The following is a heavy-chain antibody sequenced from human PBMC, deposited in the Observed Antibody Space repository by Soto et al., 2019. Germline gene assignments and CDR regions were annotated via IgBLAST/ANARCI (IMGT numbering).Heavy chain of an antibody. Sequence: EVQLLESGGGLVQPGGSLRLSCAASGFTFSSYAMSWVRQAPGKGLEWVSAISGSGGSTYYADSVKGRFTISRDNSKNTRYLQMNSLRAEDTAVYYCAKLGRIGQLGWPDPWGQGTLVTVSS. J-gene: IGHJ5*02. CDR1: GFTFSSYA. CDR3: AKLGRIGQLGWPDP. D-gene: IGHD1-1*01. V-gene: IGHV3-23*01. CDR2: ISGSGGST.